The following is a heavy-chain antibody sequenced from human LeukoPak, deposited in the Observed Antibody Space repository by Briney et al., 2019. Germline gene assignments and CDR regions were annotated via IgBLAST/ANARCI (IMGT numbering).Heavy chain of an antibody. CDR2: INHSGST. Sequence: SETLSLTCAVYGGSFSGYYWNWIRQPPGKGLEWIGEINHSGSTNYNPSLKSRVTISVDTSKNQFSLKLSSVTAADTAVYYCARALLMVYLNWGQGTLVTVSS. J-gene: IGHJ4*02. D-gene: IGHD2-8*01. CDR3: ARALLMVYLN. CDR1: GGSFSGYY. V-gene: IGHV4-34*01.